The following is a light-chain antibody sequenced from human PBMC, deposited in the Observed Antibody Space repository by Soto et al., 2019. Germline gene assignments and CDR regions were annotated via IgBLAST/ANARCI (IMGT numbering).Light chain of an antibody. CDR3: QQYDNRSPQT. Sequence: EIVMTQSPATLSVSPGERATLSCRASQSVSTNLAWYHQKPGQPPRLLIYGVSMRVTGIPARFSGSGSGTDFPLTISSLRSEDSAVYYCQQYDNRSPQTFGGGNKVETK. J-gene: IGKJ4*01. V-gene: IGKV3-15*01. CDR2: GVS. CDR1: QSVSTN.